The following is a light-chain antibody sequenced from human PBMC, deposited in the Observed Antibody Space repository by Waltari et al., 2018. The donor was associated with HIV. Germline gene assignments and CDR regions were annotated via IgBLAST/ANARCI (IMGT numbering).Light chain of an antibody. J-gene: IGLJ2*01. CDR1: SSDVGSCNS. CDR2: QVV. V-gene: IGLV2-18*02. Sequence: QSALTQPPAVSRSPGQPVTIHCTGTSSDVGSCNSVSWSQQPPGTNAKHIIYQVVNRPSGVSDRFSGSKSCIAASLTISGLQADDESAYYCSSYTSPTVLFGGGTKLTVL. CDR3: SSYTSPTVL.